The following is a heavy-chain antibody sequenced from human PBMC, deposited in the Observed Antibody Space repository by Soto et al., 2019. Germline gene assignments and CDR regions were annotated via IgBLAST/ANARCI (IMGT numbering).Heavy chain of an antibody. CDR3: ARDSYYDFWSGYLRDYYYYYGMDV. Sequence: ASVKVSCKASGYTFTGYYMHWVRQAPGQGLEWMGWINPNSGGTNYAQKFQGRVTMTRDTSISTAYMELSRLGSDDTAVYDCARDSYYDFWSGYLRDYYYYYGMDVWGQGTTVTVSS. J-gene: IGHJ6*02. D-gene: IGHD3-3*01. CDR1: GYTFTGYY. V-gene: IGHV1-2*02. CDR2: INPNSGGT.